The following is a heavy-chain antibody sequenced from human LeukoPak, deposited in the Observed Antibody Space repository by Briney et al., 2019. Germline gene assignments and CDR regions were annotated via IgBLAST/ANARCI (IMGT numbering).Heavy chain of an antibody. Sequence: ASVTVSCKASGYTFTGYYMHWVRQAPGQGLEWMGWINPNSGVTYYAQNFQGRVTMTRDTSISTAYMELSRLTSDDTAVFYCARASGWHVYGMDVWGQGTTVTVSS. V-gene: IGHV1-2*02. CDR1: GYTFTGYY. CDR2: INPNSGVT. CDR3: ARASGWHVYGMDV. J-gene: IGHJ6*02. D-gene: IGHD6-19*01.